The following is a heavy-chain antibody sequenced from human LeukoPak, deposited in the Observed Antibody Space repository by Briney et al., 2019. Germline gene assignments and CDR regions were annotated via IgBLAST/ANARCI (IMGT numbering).Heavy chain of an antibody. Sequence: GGSLRLSCPASGFTFSDYSMSWVRQAPGKGLEWVSAISGSGVSTYYADSVKGRFAISRDNSKNTLYMQMNSLRAEDTAVYYCANRESYWGQGTLVTVSS. V-gene: IGHV3-23*01. CDR1: GFTFSDYS. J-gene: IGHJ4*02. CDR2: ISGSGVST. D-gene: IGHD3-10*01. CDR3: ANRESY.